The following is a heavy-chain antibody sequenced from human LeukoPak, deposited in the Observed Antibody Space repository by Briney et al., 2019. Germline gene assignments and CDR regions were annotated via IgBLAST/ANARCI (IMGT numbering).Heavy chain of an antibody. CDR3: ASYGDRGFDI. CDR1: GFTFSSYA. Sequence: QSGGSLRLSCAASGFTFSSYAMHWVRQAPGKGLEWVAVISYDGSNKYYADSVKGRFTISRDNSKNTLYLQMNSLGAEDTAVYYCASYGDRGFDIWGQGTMVTVSS. CDR2: ISYDGSNK. J-gene: IGHJ3*02. D-gene: IGHD4-17*01. V-gene: IGHV3-30*01.